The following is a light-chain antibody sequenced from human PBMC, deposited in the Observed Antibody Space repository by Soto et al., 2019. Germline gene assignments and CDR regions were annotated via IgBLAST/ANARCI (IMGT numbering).Light chain of an antibody. J-gene: IGLJ1*01. CDR3: GSWDSSLSAYV. Sequence: QSVLTQPPSVSAAPGQKVTISCSGSSSNIGGNSVSWYQQLPGTAPTLLIYDDDKRPSGIPDRFSGSKSGTSATLGITGFRTGDEADYYCGSWDSSLSAYVFGTGTKVTVL. V-gene: IGLV1-51*01. CDR2: DDD. CDR1: SSNIGGNS.